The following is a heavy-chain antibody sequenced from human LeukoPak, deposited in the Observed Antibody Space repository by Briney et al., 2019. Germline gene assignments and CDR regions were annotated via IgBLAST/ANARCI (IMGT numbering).Heavy chain of an antibody. CDR2: IWYDGSNK. CDR3: ARETCSSTSCSTDY. J-gene: IGHJ4*02. V-gene: IGHV3-33*01. CDR1: GFTFSSYG. D-gene: IGHD2-2*01. Sequence: PGGSLRLSCAASGFTFSSYGMHWVRQAPGKGLEWVALIWYDGSNKYYADSVKGRFTISRDNSKNTLYLQMNSLRAEDTAVYYCARETCSSTSCSTDYWGQGTLVTVSS.